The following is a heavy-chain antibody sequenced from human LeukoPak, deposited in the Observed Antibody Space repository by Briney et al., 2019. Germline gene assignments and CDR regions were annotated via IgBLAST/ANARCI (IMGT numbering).Heavy chain of an antibody. J-gene: IGHJ3*02. CDR1: GFTVSSNY. D-gene: IGHD6-13*01. CDR2: IYSGGST. Sequence: GGSLRLSCAASGFTVSSNYMSWVRQAPGKGLEWVSVIYSGGSTYYADSVKGRFTISRDNSKNTLYLQMNSLRAEDTAVYYCARRTSSWREAFDIWGQGTMVTVSS. V-gene: IGHV3-66*01. CDR3: ARRTSSWREAFDI.